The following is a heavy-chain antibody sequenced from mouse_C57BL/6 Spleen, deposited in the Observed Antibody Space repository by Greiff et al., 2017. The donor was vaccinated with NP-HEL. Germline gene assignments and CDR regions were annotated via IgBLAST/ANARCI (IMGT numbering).Heavy chain of an antibody. CDR1: GYTFTSYG. CDR2: IYPRSGNT. Sequence: QVHVKQSGAELARPGASVKLSCKASGYTFTSYGISWVKQRTGQGLEWIGAIYPRSGNTYYNEKFKGKATLTADKSSSTAYMELRSLTSEDSAVYFCARRSYYDYDENYFDYWGQGTTLTVSS. CDR3: ARRSYYDYDENYFDY. J-gene: IGHJ2*01. D-gene: IGHD2-4*01. V-gene: IGHV1-81*01.